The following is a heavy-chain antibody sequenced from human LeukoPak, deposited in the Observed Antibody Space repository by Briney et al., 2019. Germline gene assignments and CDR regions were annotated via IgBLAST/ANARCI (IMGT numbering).Heavy chain of an antibody. CDR1: GFTFSSYG. Sequence: GGSLRLSCAASGFTFSSYGMHWVRQAPGKGLEWVAVISYDGSNKYYADSVKGRFTISRDNSKNTLYLQMNSLRAEDTAVYYCAKEFGAAAASDYYYMDVWGKGTTVTVSS. CDR3: AKEFGAAAASDYYYMDV. J-gene: IGHJ6*03. V-gene: IGHV3-30*18. CDR2: ISYDGSNK. D-gene: IGHD6-13*01.